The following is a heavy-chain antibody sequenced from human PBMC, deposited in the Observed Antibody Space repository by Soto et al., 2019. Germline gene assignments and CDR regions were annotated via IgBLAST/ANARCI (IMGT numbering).Heavy chain of an antibody. J-gene: IGHJ4*02. Sequence: QVQLVPSGAEVKKPGASVKVSCKASGYTFTSYYMHWVRKAPGQGLEWMGIINPSGGSTSYAQKFQGRGTMTGDTSTSTVYMELSSLRSEDTAVYYCARVHWSYTLEFDYWGQGTLVTVSS. CDR1: GYTFTSYY. CDR3: ARVHWSYTLEFDY. CDR2: INPSGGST. V-gene: IGHV1-46*01. D-gene: IGHD2-2*02.